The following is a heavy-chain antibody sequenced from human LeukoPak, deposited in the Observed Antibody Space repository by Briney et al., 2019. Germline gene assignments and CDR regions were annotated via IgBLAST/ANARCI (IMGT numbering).Heavy chain of an antibody. D-gene: IGHD5-12*01. V-gene: IGHV4-59*08. Sequence: ASETLSLTCTVSGGSISSYYWSWIRQSPGKGLEWIGYIYYSGSTNYNPSLKSRVTISVDTSKNQFSLKLSSVTAADTAVYYCARAGHSGYDPSWFDPWGQGTLVTVSS. CDR1: GGSISSYY. J-gene: IGHJ5*02. CDR3: ARAGHSGYDPSWFDP. CDR2: IYYSGST.